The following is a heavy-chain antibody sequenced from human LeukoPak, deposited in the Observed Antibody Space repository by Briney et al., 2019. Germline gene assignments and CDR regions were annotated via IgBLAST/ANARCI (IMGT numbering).Heavy chain of an antibody. D-gene: IGHD2-21*02. V-gene: IGHV1-2*02. CDR2: INPNIGDA. CDR3: ARMDLDGGDSIGFDS. CDR1: GYTFTGFF. J-gene: IGHJ5*01. Sequence: GASVKVSCKASGYTFTGFFMHWVRQAPGQGLEWMGWINPNIGDAYYAQKFQGRVTMTRDRSINTAYMELSRLTSDDTAVYYCARMDLDGGDSIGFDSWAREPWSPSPQ.